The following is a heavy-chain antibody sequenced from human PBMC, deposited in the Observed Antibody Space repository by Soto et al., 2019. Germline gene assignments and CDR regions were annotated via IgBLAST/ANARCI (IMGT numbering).Heavy chain of an antibody. CDR3: ASGGSSLNFDS. V-gene: IGHV3-74*01. CDR2: INSDGSST. CDR1: GFTFRSYW. D-gene: IGHD6-6*01. J-gene: IGHJ4*02. Sequence: PGGSLRLSCAGSGFTFRSYWMQWVRQAPGKGLVWVSWINSDGSSTSYADSVKGRFTISRDNAKNTLYLQMNSLRAEDTAVYYCASGGSSLNFDSWGQGTLVTVSS.